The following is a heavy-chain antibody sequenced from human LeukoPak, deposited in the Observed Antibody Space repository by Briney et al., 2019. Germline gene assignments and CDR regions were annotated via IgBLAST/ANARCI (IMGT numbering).Heavy chain of an antibody. CDR2: INPNSGGT. CDR1: GYTFTVYY. Sequence: ASVSVSFTASGYTFTVYYMHWVRQAPGQGREWMGCINPNSGGTNYAQKFQGRVTITRDTSISTAYMELSRLRSDDTAVYYCARVSPVGFDVDYWGQGTLVTVSS. J-gene: IGHJ4*02. CDR3: ARVSPVGFDVDY. V-gene: IGHV1-2*02. D-gene: IGHD1-26*01.